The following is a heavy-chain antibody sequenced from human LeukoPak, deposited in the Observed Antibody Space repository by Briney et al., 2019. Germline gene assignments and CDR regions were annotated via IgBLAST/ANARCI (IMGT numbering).Heavy chain of an antibody. CDR2: INPNSGGT. J-gene: IGHJ4*02. D-gene: IGHD2-15*01. V-gene: IGHV1-2*02. CDR3: GRRGSHCSGSSCYGTFDY. Sequence: ASVKVSCKASGYTFTGYYMHWVRQAPGQGLEWMGWINPNSGGTNYAQKFQGRVTMTRDTSNSTAYMELSSLRSDDTAVYYCGRRGSHCSGSSCYGTFDYWGQGTLVTVSS. CDR1: GYTFTGYY.